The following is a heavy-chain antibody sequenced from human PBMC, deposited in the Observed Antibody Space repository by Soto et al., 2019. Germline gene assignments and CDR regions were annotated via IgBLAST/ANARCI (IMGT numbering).Heavy chain of an antibody. V-gene: IGHV3-11*05. Sequence: QVQLVESGGDLVKPGGSLRLSCAASGFPFSDYYMSWIRQAPGKGLEWVSFIGSSSSYTNYADSVKGRFTISRDNAKNSLYLQMNSLRAEDTAVYYCARRRPTGYYNYWGQGTLVTVSA. CDR2: IGSSSSYT. CDR1: GFPFSDYY. J-gene: IGHJ4*02. D-gene: IGHD3-9*01. CDR3: ARRRPTGYYNY.